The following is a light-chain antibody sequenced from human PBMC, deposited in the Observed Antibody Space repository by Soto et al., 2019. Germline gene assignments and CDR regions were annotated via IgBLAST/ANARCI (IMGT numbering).Light chain of an antibody. V-gene: IGLV2-11*01. Sequence: QSVLTRPRSVSGSPGQSVTISCTGTGSDVAGYNYVSWYQQDPGKAPKLMIYDVSKRPSGIPDRFSGSKSGNTASLTISGLQAEDEADYYCCSYAGSYTFVFGTGTKVTVL. CDR3: CSYAGSYTFV. CDR2: DVS. J-gene: IGLJ1*01. CDR1: GSDVAGYNY.